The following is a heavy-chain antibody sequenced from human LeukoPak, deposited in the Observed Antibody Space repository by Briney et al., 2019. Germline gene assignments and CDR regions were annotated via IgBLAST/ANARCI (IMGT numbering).Heavy chain of an antibody. J-gene: IGHJ5*02. V-gene: IGHV3-23*01. Sequence: GGSLRLSCAASGFTFSSYAMSWVRQAPGKGLEWVSAISGSGGSTYYADSVKGRFTISRDNSKNTLYLEMNRLRAEDTAVYYCAKDLYCSSTSCFFDPWGQGTLVTVSS. D-gene: IGHD2-2*01. CDR3: AKDLYCSSTSCFFDP. CDR1: GFTFSSYA. CDR2: ISGSGGST.